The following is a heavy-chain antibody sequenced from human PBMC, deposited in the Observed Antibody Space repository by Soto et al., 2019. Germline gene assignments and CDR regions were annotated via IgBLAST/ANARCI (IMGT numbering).Heavy chain of an antibody. CDR2: INPNSGGP. CDR3: ERASGYYYHFDY. D-gene: IGHD3-22*01. Sequence: GASVKVSCKASGYTXTGYYMHWVRQAPGQGLEWMGWINPNSGGPNYAQKFQGWVTMTRDTSISTAYMELSRLRSDDTGVYYCERASGYYYHFDYWGQGTLVTVSS. V-gene: IGHV1-2*04. J-gene: IGHJ4*02. CDR1: GYTXTGYY.